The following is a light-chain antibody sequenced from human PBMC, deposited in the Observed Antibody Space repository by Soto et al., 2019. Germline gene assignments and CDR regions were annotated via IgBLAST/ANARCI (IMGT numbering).Light chain of an antibody. J-gene: IGKJ5*01. Sequence: DIQMTQAPSSLSASVGDRVTITCRASQGISNGLAWYQQKPGKVTKLLSSAASTLHSGVPSRFSGSGSGTDFTLTINSLQPEDVATYYCQKYSSVITFGQWTRLEI. V-gene: IGKV1-27*01. CDR3: QKYSSVIT. CDR2: AAS. CDR1: QGISNG.